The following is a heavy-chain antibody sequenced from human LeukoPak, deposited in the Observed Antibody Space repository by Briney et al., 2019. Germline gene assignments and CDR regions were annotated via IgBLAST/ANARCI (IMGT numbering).Heavy chain of an antibody. CDR2: ISYDGSNK. V-gene: IGHV3-30*03. CDR1: GFTFSRYG. Sequence: GGSLRLSCAATGFTFSRYGMHWVRQAPGKGLEWVAVISYDGSNKYYADSVKGRFTISRDNSKNTLYLQMGSLRAEDMAVYYCARGGGYYYYYMDVWGKGTTVTVSS. CDR3: ARGGGYYYYYMDV. D-gene: IGHD3-10*01. J-gene: IGHJ6*03.